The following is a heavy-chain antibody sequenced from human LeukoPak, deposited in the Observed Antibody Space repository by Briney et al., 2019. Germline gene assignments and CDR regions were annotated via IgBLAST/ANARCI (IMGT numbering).Heavy chain of an antibody. CDR3: ARGQIPQLLHSYYYYYYMDV. J-gene: IGHJ6*03. V-gene: IGHV3-74*01. Sequence: PGGSLRLSCAASGFTFSSYWMHWVRQAPGKGLVWVSRINSDGSSTSYADSVKGRFTISRDNAKNTLYLQMNSLRAEDTAVYYCARGQIPQLLHSYYYYYYMDVWGKGTTVTVS. D-gene: IGHD2-2*01. CDR1: GFTFSSYW. CDR2: INSDGSST.